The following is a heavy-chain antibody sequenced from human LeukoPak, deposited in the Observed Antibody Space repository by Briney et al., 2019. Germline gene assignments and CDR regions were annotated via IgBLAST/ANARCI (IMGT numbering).Heavy chain of an antibody. V-gene: IGHV4-34*01. CDR3: ARVSGDYVPYYFDY. Sequence: SETLSLTCAVYGGSFSGYYWSWIRQPPGKGLEWIGEINHSGSTNYNPSLKSRVTISVDTSKNQFSLKLSSVTAADTAVYCCARVSGDYVPYYFDYWGQGTLVTVSS. J-gene: IGHJ4*02. D-gene: IGHD4-17*01. CDR1: GGSFSGYY. CDR2: INHSGST.